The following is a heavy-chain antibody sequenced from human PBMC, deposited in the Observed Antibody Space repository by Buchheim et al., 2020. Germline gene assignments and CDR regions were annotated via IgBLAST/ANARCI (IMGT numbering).Heavy chain of an antibody. CDR2: ISGSGGST. V-gene: IGHV3-23*01. CDR3: AKGRNSSGWRSQES. Sequence: EVQLLESGGGLVQPGGSLRLSCAASGFTFSISAMSWVRQAPGKGLEWVSNISGSGGSTYYADSVKGRFTISRDNAKNTLYLQMNSLRAEDTAVYYCAKGRNSSGWRSQESWGQGTL. J-gene: IGHJ5*02. CDR1: GFTFSISA. D-gene: IGHD6-19*01.